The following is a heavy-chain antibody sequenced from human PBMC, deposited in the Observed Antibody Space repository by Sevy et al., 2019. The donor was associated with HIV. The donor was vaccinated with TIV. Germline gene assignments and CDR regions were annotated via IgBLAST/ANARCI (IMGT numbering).Heavy chain of an antibody. CDR3: ARQSGYCSSTSCYTGWGKTYYYYYGMDV. Sequence: GESLKISCKGYGYSFTSYWIGWVRQMPGKGLEWMGIIYPGDSDTRYSPSFQGQVTISADKSISTAYLQWSSLKASDTAMYYCARQSGYCSSTSCYTGWGKTYYYYYGMDVWGQGTTVTVSS. CDR2: IYPGDSDT. D-gene: IGHD2-2*01. J-gene: IGHJ6*02. CDR1: GYSFTSYW. V-gene: IGHV5-51*01.